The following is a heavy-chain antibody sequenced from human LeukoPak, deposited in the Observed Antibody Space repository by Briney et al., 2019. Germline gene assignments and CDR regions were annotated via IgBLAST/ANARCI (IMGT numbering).Heavy chain of an antibody. J-gene: IGHJ6*02. D-gene: IGHD6-13*01. CDR2: ISGSGGST. V-gene: IGHV3-23*01. CDR1: GFTFSSYA. Sequence: QPGGSLRLPCAASGFTFSSYAMSWVRQAPGKGLEWVSVISGSGGSTYYADSVKGRFTISRDNSKNTLYLQMNSLRAEDTAVYYCAKAPRAAAGTYNGMDVWGQGTTVTVSS. CDR3: AKAPRAAAGTYNGMDV.